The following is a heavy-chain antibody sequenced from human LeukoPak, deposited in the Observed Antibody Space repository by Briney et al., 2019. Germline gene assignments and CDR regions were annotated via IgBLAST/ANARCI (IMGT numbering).Heavy chain of an antibody. D-gene: IGHD2-2*02. CDR3: AKVPYRYCSSTSCYTGLDY. CDR1: GFTFRSDG. V-gene: IGHV3-30*02. CDR2: IRYDGSNK. Sequence: GGSLRLSCAASGFTFRSDGVHWVRQAPGKGLEWVAFIRYDGSNKYYADSVKGRFTISRDNSKNTLYLQMNSLRAEDTAVYYCAKVPYRYCSSTSCYTGLDYWGQGTLVTVSS. J-gene: IGHJ4*02.